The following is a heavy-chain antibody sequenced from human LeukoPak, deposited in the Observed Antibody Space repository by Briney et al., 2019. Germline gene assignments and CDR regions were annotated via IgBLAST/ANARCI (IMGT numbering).Heavy chain of an antibody. CDR1: GFTFSSYA. CDR2: ISGSGGST. J-gene: IGHJ4*02. D-gene: IGHD6-13*01. CDR3: ARESHSSSWSNRGLDY. V-gene: IGHV3-23*01. Sequence: GGSLRLSCAASGFTFSSYAMSWVRQAPGKGLEWVSAISGSGGSTYYADSVKGRFTISRDNAKNTLYLQMNSLRAEDTAVYYCARESHSSSWSNRGLDYWGQGTLVTVSS.